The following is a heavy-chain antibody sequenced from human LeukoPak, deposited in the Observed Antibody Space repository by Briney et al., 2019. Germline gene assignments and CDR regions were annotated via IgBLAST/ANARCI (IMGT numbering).Heavy chain of an antibody. J-gene: IGHJ4*02. CDR2: MNPETSGT. V-gene: IGHV1-8*01. D-gene: IGHD2-21*01. CDR1: GYIFTNYD. CDR3: ARFIRHQLPTSDY. Sequence: ASVTVSFQTSGYIFTNYDINWVRQATGHGLEWMGWMNPETSGTQPAQKFQGRLTMTMDASAGTAYTELSSLTSDDTAVYYCARFIRHQLPTSDYWGQGTLVTVSS.